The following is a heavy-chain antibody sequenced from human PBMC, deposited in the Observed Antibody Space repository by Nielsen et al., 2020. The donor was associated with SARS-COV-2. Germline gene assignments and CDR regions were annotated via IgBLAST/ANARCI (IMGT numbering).Heavy chain of an antibody. V-gene: IGHV3-33*08. CDR2: IWYDGSNK. D-gene: IGHD3-10*01. Sequence: GGSLRLSCAASGFTFDDYAMHWVRQAPGKGLEWVAVIWYDGSNKYYADSVKGRFTISRDNSKNTLYLQMNSLRAEDTAVYYCARDSGDTGAFDIWGQGTMVTVSS. CDR1: GFTFDDYA. J-gene: IGHJ3*02. CDR3: ARDSGDTGAFDI.